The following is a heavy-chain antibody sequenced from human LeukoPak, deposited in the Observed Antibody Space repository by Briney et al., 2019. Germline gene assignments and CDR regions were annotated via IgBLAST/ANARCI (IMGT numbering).Heavy chain of an antibody. CDR2: IRESDGGI. V-gene: IGHV3-23*01. J-gene: IGHJ4*02. Sequence: PGGSLRLSCAASGFTFRSYGMSWVRQAPGKGLEWVSTIRESDGGIFYADSVKGRFTISTDISKNTLYLQMNSLRAEDTALYFCARNRGIHYSDFDYWGQGKLVTVSS. CDR3: ARNRGIHYSDFDY. CDR1: GFTFRSYG. D-gene: IGHD2-21*01.